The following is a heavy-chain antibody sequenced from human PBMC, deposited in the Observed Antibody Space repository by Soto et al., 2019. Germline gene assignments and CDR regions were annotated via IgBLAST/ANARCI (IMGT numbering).Heavy chain of an antibody. D-gene: IGHD6-19*01. CDR1: CDSIISGSY. CDR2: IYHGGTT. V-gene: IGHV4-38-2*02. J-gene: IGHJ4*03. CDR3: ARVHVMVVAGSTFDY. Sequence: PSETLSLTCTFSCDSIISGSYWGWIRQPPGEGPEWIASIYHGGTTFYNPSLKSRISISVDTSKNQFSLRLTSVTAADTATYYCARVHVMVVAGSTFDYWGRGTLVTVSS.